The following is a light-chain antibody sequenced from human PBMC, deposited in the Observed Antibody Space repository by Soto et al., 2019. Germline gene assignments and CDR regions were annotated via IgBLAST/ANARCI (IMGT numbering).Light chain of an antibody. CDR2: TTN. Sequence: QAVVTQEPSLTVSPGGTVTLTCASSTGAVTSGNYPSWFQQKPGQTPRTLIYTTNSRHSWTPARFSGSLLGGKAALTLSGVQPEDEAEYCCLLYYGGAQLVFGGGTKLTVL. CDR3: LLYYGGAQLV. J-gene: IGLJ3*02. V-gene: IGLV7-43*01. CDR1: TGAVTSGNY.